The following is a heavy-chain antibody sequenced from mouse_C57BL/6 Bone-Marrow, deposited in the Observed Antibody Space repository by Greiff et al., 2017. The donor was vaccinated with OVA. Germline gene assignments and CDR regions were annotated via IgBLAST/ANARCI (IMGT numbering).Heavy chain of an antibody. CDR1: GFTFSNYW. D-gene: IGHD1-1*01. CDR2: IRLKSDNYAT. V-gene: IGHV6-3*01. CDR3: TSYYYGSNAY. J-gene: IGHJ3*01. Sequence: EVKLQESGGGLVQPGGSMKLSCVASGFTFSNYWMNWVRQSPEKGLEWVAQIRLKSDNYATHYAESVKGRFTISRDDSKSSVYLQMNNLRAEDTGIYYCTSYYYGSNAYWGQGTLVTVSA.